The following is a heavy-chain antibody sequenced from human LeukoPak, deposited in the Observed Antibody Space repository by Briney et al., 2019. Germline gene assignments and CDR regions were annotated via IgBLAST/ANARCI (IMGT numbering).Heavy chain of an antibody. CDR2: IIPIFGIA. Sequence: ASVKVSCKASGGTFSSYAISWVRQAPGQGLEWMGRIIPIFGIANYAQKFQGRVTITADKSTSTAYMELSSLRSEDTAVYYCARDEGRGRCGGDCYETFDYWGQGTLVTVSS. CDR3: ARDEGRGRCGGDCYETFDY. CDR1: GGTFSSYA. V-gene: IGHV1-69*04. J-gene: IGHJ4*02. D-gene: IGHD2-21*02.